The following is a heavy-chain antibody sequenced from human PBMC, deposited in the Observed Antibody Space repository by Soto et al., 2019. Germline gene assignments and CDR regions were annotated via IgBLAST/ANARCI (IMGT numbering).Heavy chain of an antibody. CDR2: INHSGST. Sequence: SETLSLTCAVYGGSFSGYYWSWIRQPPGKGLEWIGEINHSGSTNYNPSLKSRVTISVDTSKNQFSLKLSSVTAADTAVYYCARGMLDIAVAGQRFDYWGQGTLVTVSS. CDR3: ARGMLDIAVAGQRFDY. V-gene: IGHV4-34*01. CDR1: GGSFSGYY. D-gene: IGHD6-19*01. J-gene: IGHJ4*02.